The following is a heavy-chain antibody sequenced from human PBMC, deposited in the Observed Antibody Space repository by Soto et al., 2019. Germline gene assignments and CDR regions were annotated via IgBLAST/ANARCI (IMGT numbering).Heavy chain of an antibody. CDR3: ARVGTVVTHFDY. CDR2: INHSGST. D-gene: IGHD2-21*02. J-gene: IGHJ4*02. Sequence: TSETLSLTCAVYGGSFSGYYWSWIRQPPGKGLEWIREINHSGSTNYNPSLKSRVTISVDTSKNQFSLKLSSVTAADTAVYYCARVGTVVTHFDYWGQGTLVTVSS. V-gene: IGHV4-34*01. CDR1: GGSFSGYY.